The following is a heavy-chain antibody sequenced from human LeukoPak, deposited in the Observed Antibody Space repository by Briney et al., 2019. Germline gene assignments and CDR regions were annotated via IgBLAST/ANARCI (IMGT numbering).Heavy chain of an antibody. Sequence: PGGSPRLSCAASGFTFSSYDVHWVRQATGKGLEWVLTLGTAGDSYYQGSVKGRFSISREDAKNSVYLQMNSLRAGDTAVYYCAREYCGSTSCMGFDYWGQGTLVTVSS. CDR1: GFTFSSYD. D-gene: IGHD2-2*01. V-gene: IGHV3-13*01. J-gene: IGHJ4*02. CDR2: LGTAGDS. CDR3: AREYCGSTSCMGFDY.